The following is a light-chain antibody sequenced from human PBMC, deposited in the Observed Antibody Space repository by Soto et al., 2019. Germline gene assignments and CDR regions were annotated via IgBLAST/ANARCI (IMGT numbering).Light chain of an antibody. CDR1: QSIVYSDGQAY. Sequence: DVVMTQSPLSLPVTLGLPASISCRSSQSIVYSDGQAYLSWFQQRPGQSPRRLIYRASNRDSGVPDRFSGSGSGTDFTLQIDRVEAEDVGIYYCMQGTRWPPTFGRGTRVEIK. V-gene: IGKV2-30*01. CDR3: MQGTRWPPT. J-gene: IGKJ1*01. CDR2: RAS.